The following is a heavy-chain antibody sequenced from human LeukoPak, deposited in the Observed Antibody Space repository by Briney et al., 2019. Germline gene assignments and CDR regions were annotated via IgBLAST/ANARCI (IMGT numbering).Heavy chain of an antibody. V-gene: IGHV4-30-4*01. CDR3: ARGAPIVVVVAATEVNWFDP. Sequence: SQTLSLTCTVSGGSISSGDYYWSWIRQSPGKGLEWIGYIYYNPSLKSRVTISVDTSKNQFSLKLSSVTAADTAVYYCARGAPIVVVVAATEVNWFDPWGQGTLVTVSS. J-gene: IGHJ5*02. CDR2: IY. CDR1: GGSISSGDYY. D-gene: IGHD2-15*01.